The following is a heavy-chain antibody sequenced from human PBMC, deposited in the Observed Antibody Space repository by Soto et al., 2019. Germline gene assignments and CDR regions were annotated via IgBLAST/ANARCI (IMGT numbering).Heavy chain of an antibody. CDR3: VKPPAYYYDSRDYYSV. CDR1: GFTFSTLG. V-gene: IGHV3-64D*06. Sequence: AGSLRLSCSASGFTFSTLGMHWVRQASGKGMQYVSAISSNGGSTNYAYSVKGRFTISRDNSKNTMYLQMSSLRAEDTAVYYCVKPPAYYYDSRDYYSVWGRGTLVTVSS. D-gene: IGHD3-22*01. CDR2: ISSNGGST. J-gene: IGHJ4*02.